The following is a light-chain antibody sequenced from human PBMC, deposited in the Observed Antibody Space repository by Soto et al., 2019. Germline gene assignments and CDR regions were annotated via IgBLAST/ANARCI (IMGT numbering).Light chain of an antibody. CDR1: SSNIGAGYD. CDR3: QSYDSSLSGLV. CDR2: GNS. J-gene: IGLJ2*01. V-gene: IGLV1-40*01. Sequence: QSVLTQPPSVSGAPGQRVTISCTGSSSNIGAGYDVYWYQQLPGTAPKLLIYGNSNRPSGVPDRFSGSKSGTSASLAITGLQAEDEADYYCQSYDSSLSGLVFGGGTKVTVL.